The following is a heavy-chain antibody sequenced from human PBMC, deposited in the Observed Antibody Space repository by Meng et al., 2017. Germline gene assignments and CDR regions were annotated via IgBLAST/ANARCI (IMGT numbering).Heavy chain of an antibody. D-gene: IGHD4-17*01. CDR3: ARDLMTTDI. V-gene: IGHV4-38-2*02. J-gene: IGHJ4*02. CDR1: GYSISSGYY. CDR2: IYHSGST. Sequence: SETLSLTCTVSGYSISSGYYWGWIRQPPGKGLEWIGSIYHSGSTYYNPSLKSRVTISEDTSKNQFSLKLNSVTAADTAVYYCARDLMTTDIWGQGTLVTVSS.